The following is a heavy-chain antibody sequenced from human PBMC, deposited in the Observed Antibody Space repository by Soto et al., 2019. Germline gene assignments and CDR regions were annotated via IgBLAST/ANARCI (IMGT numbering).Heavy chain of an antibody. CDR1: GGTFSSYA. V-gene: IGHV1-69*13. Sequence: ASVKVSCKASGGTFSSYAISWVRQAPGQGLEWMGGIIPIFGTANYAQKFQGRVTITADESTSTAYMELSSLRSEDTAVYYCAREPHDGYSSSWYDDYWGQGTLVTVSS. CDR3: AREPHDGYSSSWYDDY. CDR2: IIPIFGTA. J-gene: IGHJ4*02. D-gene: IGHD6-13*01.